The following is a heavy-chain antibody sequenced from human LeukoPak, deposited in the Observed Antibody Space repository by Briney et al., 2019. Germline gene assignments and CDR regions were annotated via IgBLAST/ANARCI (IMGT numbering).Heavy chain of an antibody. J-gene: IGHJ4*02. V-gene: IGHV1-24*01. CDR3: ATGFRYFDWLLYSPFDY. Sequence: ASVKVSCKVSGYTLTELSMHWVRRAPGKGLEWVGGFDPEDGETIYAQKFQGRVTMTEDTSTDTAYMELSSLRSEDTAVYYCATGFRYFDWLLYSPFDYWGQGTLVTVSS. CDR1: GYTLTELS. D-gene: IGHD3-9*01. CDR2: FDPEDGET.